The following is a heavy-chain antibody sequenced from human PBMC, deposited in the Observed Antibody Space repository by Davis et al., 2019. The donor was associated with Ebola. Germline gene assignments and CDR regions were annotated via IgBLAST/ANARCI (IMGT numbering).Heavy chain of an antibody. CDR2: IYYSGST. J-gene: IGHJ6*02. D-gene: IGHD5-18*01. CDR3: ARGRGYSYGYHYYYYGMDV. Sequence: SETLSLTCTVSGGSISSSSYYWGWIRQPPGKGPEWIGSIYYSGSTYYNPSLKSRVTISVDTSKNQFSLKLSSVTAADTAVYYCARGRGYSYGYHYYYYGMDVWGQGTTVTVSS. V-gene: IGHV4-39*01. CDR1: GGSISSSSYY.